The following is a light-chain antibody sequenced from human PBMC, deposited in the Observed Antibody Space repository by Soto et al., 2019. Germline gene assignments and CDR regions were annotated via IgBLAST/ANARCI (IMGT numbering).Light chain of an antibody. CDR2: DAS. CDR1: QSMSDY. J-gene: IGKJ1*01. CDR3: QQYCTYWHM. Sequence: DIQMTQSPSTLSASVGDRVIITCRASQSMSDYLAWYQQKPGKAPKLLIYDASNLESGVPSTFSGNGSGTEFKLTISSLQPDDFATYYCQQYCTYWHMFGQGTRVEIK. V-gene: IGKV1-5*01.